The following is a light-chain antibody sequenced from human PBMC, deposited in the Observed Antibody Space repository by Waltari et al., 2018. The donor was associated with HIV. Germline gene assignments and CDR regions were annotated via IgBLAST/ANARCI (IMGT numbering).Light chain of an antibody. Sequence: QSALTQPPSPSGSPGQSVPTPCTGLSRDVGASHYVSWYQQHPGKAPQLMIYEVNKRPSGVPDRFSGSKSGNTASLTVSGLQAEDEADYYCSSYVGSNRVFGGGTKLTVL. CDR3: SSYVGSNRV. CDR1: SRDVGASHY. V-gene: IGLV2-8*01. CDR2: EVN. J-gene: IGLJ3*02.